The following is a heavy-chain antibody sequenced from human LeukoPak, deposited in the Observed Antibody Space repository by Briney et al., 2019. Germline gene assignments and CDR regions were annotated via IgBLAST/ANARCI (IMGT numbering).Heavy chain of an antibody. Sequence: SETLSLICDVSGGSIDSTNWWNWVRQPPGKGLEWIGEIHHGGRINYNPSLKSRVTLSVDKSKNQFSLRLNSVTAADTAMYYCARSHDHLWGNYPDYWGQGTLVTVSS. D-gene: IGHD3-16*02. CDR3: ARSHDHLWGNYPDY. J-gene: IGHJ4*02. V-gene: IGHV4/OR15-8*01. CDR2: IHHGGRI. CDR1: GGSIDSTNW.